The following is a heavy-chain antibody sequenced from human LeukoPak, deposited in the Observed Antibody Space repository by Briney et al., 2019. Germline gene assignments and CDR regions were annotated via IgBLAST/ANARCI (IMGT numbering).Heavy chain of an antibody. V-gene: IGHV3-7*03. D-gene: IGHD6-19*01. CDR3: ARASIAVAGRVYFQH. CDR2: IKEDGSER. CDR1: AFIFSGHW. Sequence: GGSLRLSCEGSAFIFSGHWMNWVRQTPGKGLEWVASIKEDGSERQYVDSVKGRFSISRDNTKGSLFLQLNSLRAEDTAVYYCARASIAVAGRVYFQHWGQGTLVTVSS. J-gene: IGHJ1*01.